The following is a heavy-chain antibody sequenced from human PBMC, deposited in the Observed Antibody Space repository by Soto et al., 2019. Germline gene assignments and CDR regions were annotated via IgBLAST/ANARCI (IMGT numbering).Heavy chain of an antibody. J-gene: IGHJ6*02. CDR2: IIPLLRKP. D-gene: IGHD4-4*01. CDR3: ARDNDRLQLGGNYYYILDV. V-gene: IGHV1-69*12. Sequence: QVQLVQSGAEMKEPGSSVKVSCKTSGGTFSSSAISWLRQAPGQGLEWMGGIIPLLRKPDYAQKFQGRVTTAAAESTSTAYRERSSLRSEDTAVYYCARDNDRLQLGGNYYYILDVWGQGTTMTVSS. CDR1: GGTFSSSA.